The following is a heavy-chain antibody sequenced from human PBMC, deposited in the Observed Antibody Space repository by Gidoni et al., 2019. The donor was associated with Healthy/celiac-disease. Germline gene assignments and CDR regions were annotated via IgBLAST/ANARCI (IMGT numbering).Heavy chain of an antibody. CDR3: ARDLLPPGAGGWFDP. V-gene: IGHV3-21*01. CDR2: IRSSSSYI. Sequence: EVQLVESGGGLVKPGGSLRLSCAASGFTFSSYSMNWVRQAPGQGLEGVSSIRSSSSYIYYADSVKGRFTISRDNAKNSLYLQMNSLRAEDTAVYYCARDLLPPGAGGWFDPWGQGTLVTVSS. J-gene: IGHJ5*02. CDR1: GFTFSSYS. D-gene: IGHD2-15*01.